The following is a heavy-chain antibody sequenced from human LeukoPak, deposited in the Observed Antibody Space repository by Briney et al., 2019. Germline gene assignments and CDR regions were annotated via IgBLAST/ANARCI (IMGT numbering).Heavy chain of an antibody. D-gene: IGHD3-16*02. CDR3: ARGRPGDYVWGSYRSYFDY. CDR1: GGSFSGYY. Sequence: SETLSLTCAVYGGSFSGYYWSWIRQPPGKGLEWIGEINHSGSTNYNPSLKSRVTVSVDTSKNQFSLKLSSVTAADTAVYYCARGRPGDYVWGSYRSYFDYWGQGTLVTVSS. CDR2: INHSGST. J-gene: IGHJ4*02. V-gene: IGHV4-34*01.